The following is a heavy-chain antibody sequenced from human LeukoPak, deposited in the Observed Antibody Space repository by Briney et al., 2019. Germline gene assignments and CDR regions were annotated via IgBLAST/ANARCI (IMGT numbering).Heavy chain of an antibody. CDR3: ARGLVVVVAATGYYYGMDV. J-gene: IGHJ6*02. Sequence: SETLSLTCIVSGGSINNYYWSWIRQPPGKGLEWIGEINHSGSTNYNPSLKSRVTISVDTSKNQFSLKLSSVTAADTAVYYCARGLVVVVAATGYYYGMDVWGQGTTVTVSS. CDR1: GGSINNYY. CDR2: INHSGST. V-gene: IGHV4-34*01. D-gene: IGHD2-15*01.